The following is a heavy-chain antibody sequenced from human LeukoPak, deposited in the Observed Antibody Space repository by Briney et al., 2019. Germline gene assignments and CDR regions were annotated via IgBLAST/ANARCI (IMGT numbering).Heavy chain of an antibody. CDR2: ISSSSSYI. D-gene: IGHD6-19*01. CDR1: GFTFSSYS. Sequence: GGSLRLSCAASGFTFSSYSMNWVRQAPGKGLEWVSSISSSSSYIYYADSVKGRFAISRDNAKNSLYLQMNSLRAEGTAVYYCARVEQWLTYYMDVWGKGTTVTVSS. V-gene: IGHV3-21*01. J-gene: IGHJ6*03. CDR3: ARVEQWLTYYMDV.